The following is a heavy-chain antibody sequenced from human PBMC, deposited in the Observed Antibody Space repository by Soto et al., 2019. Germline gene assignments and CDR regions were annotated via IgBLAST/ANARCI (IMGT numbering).Heavy chain of an antibody. Sequence: PSETLSLTCAVYGGSFSGYYWSWIRQPPGKGLEWIGEINHSGSTNYNPSLKSRVTISVDTSKNQFSLKLSSVTAADTAVYYCARDYDFWNGLRYYFDYWGQGTLVTVSS. CDR1: GGSFSGYY. CDR2: INHSGST. V-gene: IGHV4-34*01. D-gene: IGHD3-3*01. J-gene: IGHJ4*02. CDR3: ARDYDFWNGLRYYFDY.